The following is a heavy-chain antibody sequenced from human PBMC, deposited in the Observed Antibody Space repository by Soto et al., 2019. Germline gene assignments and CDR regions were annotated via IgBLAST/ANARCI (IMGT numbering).Heavy chain of an antibody. Sequence: SETLSLTCTFSGVSIISGGYYWSWIRKHPGKGLEWIGYIYYSGSTYYNPSLKSRVTISVDTSKNQFSLKLSSVTAADTAVYYCARYREGDYYDSSGSPGWYFDLWGRGTLVTVSS. CDR3: ARYREGDYYDSSGSPGWYFDL. CDR2: IYYSGST. CDR1: GVSIISGGYY. D-gene: IGHD3-22*01. J-gene: IGHJ2*01. V-gene: IGHV4-31*03.